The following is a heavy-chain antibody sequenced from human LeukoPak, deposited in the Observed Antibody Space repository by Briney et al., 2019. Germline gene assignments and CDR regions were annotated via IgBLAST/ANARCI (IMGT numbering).Heavy chain of an antibody. D-gene: IGHD3-22*01. CDR2: VSGSGGST. CDR1: GFTFSSYA. Sequence: PGGSLRLSCAASGFTFSSYAMSWVRQTPGKGLEWVSGVSGSGGSTYYADSVKGRFTISRDNAKNSLYLQMNSLRAEDTALYYCAKARYYYDSSGYLDYWGQGTLVTVSS. CDR3: AKARYYYDSSGYLDY. J-gene: IGHJ4*02. V-gene: IGHV3-23*01.